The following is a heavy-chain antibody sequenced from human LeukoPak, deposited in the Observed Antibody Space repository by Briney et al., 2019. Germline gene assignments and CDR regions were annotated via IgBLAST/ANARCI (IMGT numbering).Heavy chain of an antibody. V-gene: IGHV3-20*04. J-gene: IGHJ6*03. CDR3: ARGYSGYYYYYMDV. Sequence: PGGSLRLSCAASGFTISNNYIRWLRQAPGKGLEWVSGINWNGGSTGYADSVKGRFTISRDNAKNSLYLQMNSLRAEDTALYYCARGYSGYYYYYMDVWGKGTTVTVSS. D-gene: IGHD5-12*01. CDR2: INWNGGST. CDR1: GFTISNNY.